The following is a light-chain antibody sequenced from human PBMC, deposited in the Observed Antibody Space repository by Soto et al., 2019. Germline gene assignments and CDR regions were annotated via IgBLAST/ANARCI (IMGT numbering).Light chain of an antibody. Sequence: EIVLTQSPGTLSLSPGERATLSCRASQSVGSTYLAWYQQKPGQAPRLLIYAASSRATGIPDRFSGSGSGTDFTLTISRLEPEDFAVYYCQQYGSSPSITFGQGTRLEIK. CDR1: QSVGSTY. J-gene: IGKJ5*01. CDR2: AAS. CDR3: QQYGSSPSIT. V-gene: IGKV3-20*01.